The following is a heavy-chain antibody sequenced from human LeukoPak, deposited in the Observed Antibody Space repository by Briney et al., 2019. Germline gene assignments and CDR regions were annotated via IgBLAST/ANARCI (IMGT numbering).Heavy chain of an antibody. CDR1: GYTFTGYY. J-gene: IGHJ4*02. Sequence: ASVKVSCKASGYTFTGYYMHWVRQAPGQGLEWMGRINPNSGGTNYAQKFQGRVTMTRDTSISTAYMELSRLRSDDTAVYCCARGDSSGYYPFDYWGQGTLVTVSS. CDR2: INPNSGGT. V-gene: IGHV1-2*06. CDR3: ARGDSSGYYPFDY. D-gene: IGHD3-22*01.